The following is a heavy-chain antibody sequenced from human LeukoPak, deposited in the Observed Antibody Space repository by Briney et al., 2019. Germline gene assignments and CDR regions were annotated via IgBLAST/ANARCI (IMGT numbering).Heavy chain of an antibody. V-gene: IGHV3-23*01. D-gene: IGHD6-19*01. Sequence: PGGSLRLSCAASGFTFSSYAMSWVRQAPGKGLEWVSAISGSGGSTYYADSVKGRFTISRDNSKNTLYLQMNSLRAEDTAVYYCAKDFQGWSGYSSGWLNYYYYYGMDVWGQGTTVTVSS. CDR3: AKDFQGWSGYSSGWLNYYYYYGMDV. J-gene: IGHJ6*02. CDR2: ISGSGGST. CDR1: GFTFSSYA.